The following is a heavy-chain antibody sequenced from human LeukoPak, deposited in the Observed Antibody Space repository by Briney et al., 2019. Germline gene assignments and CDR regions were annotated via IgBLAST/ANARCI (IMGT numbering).Heavy chain of an antibody. CDR1: EFTFSSYW. D-gene: IGHD3-3*01. J-gene: IGHJ4*02. CDR3: TRHKGYDFWSGYSGEFDY. Sequence: PGGSLRLSCEASEFTFSSYWMHWVRQASGKGLEWVGRIRSKANSYATAYAASVKGRFTISRDDSKNTAYLQMNSLKTEDTAVYYCTRHKGYDFWSGYSGEFDYWGQGTLVTVSS. V-gene: IGHV3-73*01. CDR2: IRSKANSYAT.